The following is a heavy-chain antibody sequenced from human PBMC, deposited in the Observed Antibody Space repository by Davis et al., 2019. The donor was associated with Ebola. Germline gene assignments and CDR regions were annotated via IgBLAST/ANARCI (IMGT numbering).Heavy chain of an antibody. V-gene: IGHV1-69*06. CDR3: ARASGYCSGGSCYCLV. D-gene: IGHD2-15*01. CDR1: GGSFSSYA. J-gene: IGHJ6*02. Sequence: SVKVSCKASGGSFSSYAISWLRQAPGQGLEWMGGIIPIFGTANYAQKFQGRVTITADKSTSTAYMELSSLRSEDTAVYYCARASGYCSGGSCYCLVWGQGTTVTGSS. CDR2: IIPIFGTA.